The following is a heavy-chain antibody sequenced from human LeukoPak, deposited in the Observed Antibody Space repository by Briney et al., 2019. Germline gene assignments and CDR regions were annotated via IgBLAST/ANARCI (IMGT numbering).Heavy chain of an antibody. J-gene: IGHJ4*02. CDR3: ARGLTGSGSYRFDY. V-gene: IGHV3-30*04. Sequence: GRSLRLSCAASGFTFSSYAMHWVRQAPGKGLEWVAVISYDGSNKYYADSVKGRFTISRDNSKNTLYLQMNSLRAEDTAVYYCARGLTGSGSYRFDYWGQGTLVTVSS. CDR2: ISYDGSNK. CDR1: GFTFSSYA. D-gene: IGHD3-10*01.